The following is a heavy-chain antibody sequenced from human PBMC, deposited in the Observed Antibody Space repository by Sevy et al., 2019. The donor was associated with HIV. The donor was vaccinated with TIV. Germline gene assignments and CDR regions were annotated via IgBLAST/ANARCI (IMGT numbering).Heavy chain of an antibody. Sequence: GGSLGLSCAASGFTFSSYSMNWVRQAPGKGLEWVSYISGLNNYIYYADSVRGRFTISRDNAKNSLYLQMNSLRAEDTAVYYCARGASSGWDYFDYWGQGTLVTVSS. CDR3: ARGASSGWDYFDY. D-gene: IGHD6-19*01. V-gene: IGHV3-21*01. CDR2: ISGLNNYI. CDR1: GFTFSSYS. J-gene: IGHJ4*02.